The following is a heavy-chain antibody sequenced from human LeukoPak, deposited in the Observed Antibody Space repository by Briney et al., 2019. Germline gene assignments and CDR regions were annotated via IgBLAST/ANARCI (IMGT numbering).Heavy chain of an antibody. CDR2: IYYSGST. CDR1: GGSVSSGSYY. Sequence: SETLSLTCTVSGGSVSSGSYYWSWIRQPPGKGLEWIGYIYYSGSTNYNPSLKSRVTISVDTSKNQFSLKLSSVTAADTAVYYCARAPLRYFDWLLPPDYYYGMDVWGQGTTVTVSS. D-gene: IGHD3-9*01. V-gene: IGHV4-61*01. CDR3: ARAPLRYFDWLLPPDYYYGMDV. J-gene: IGHJ6*02.